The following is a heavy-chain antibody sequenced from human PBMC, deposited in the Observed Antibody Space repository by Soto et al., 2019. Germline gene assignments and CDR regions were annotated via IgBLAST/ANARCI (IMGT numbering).Heavy chain of an antibody. CDR1: GFTFSSYW. CDR2: IKQDGSEK. D-gene: IGHD2-8*01. Sequence: EVQLVESGGGLVQPGGSLRLSCAASGFTFSSYWMSWVRQAPGKGLEWVANIKQDGSEKYYVDSVKGRFTISRDNAKNSLYLQMNSLRAEDTAVYYCARATLTHYCTNGVCQHFDYWGQGTLVTVSS. J-gene: IGHJ4*02. CDR3: ARATLTHYCTNGVCQHFDY. V-gene: IGHV3-7*03.